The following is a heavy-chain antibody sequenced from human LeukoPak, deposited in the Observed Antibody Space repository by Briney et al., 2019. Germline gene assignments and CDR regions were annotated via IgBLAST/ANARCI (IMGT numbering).Heavy chain of an antibody. V-gene: IGHV4-59*08. J-gene: IGHJ6*02. CDR3: ARMRAYCSGGSCYQIGMDV. CDR1: GGSISSYY. CDR2: IYYSGST. D-gene: IGHD2-15*01. Sequence: SETLSLTCTVSGGSISSYYWSWIRQPPGKGLEWIGYIYYSGSTNYNPSLKSRVTISVDTSKNQFSLKLSSMTAADTAVYYCARMRAYCSGGSCYQIGMDVWGQGTTVTVSS.